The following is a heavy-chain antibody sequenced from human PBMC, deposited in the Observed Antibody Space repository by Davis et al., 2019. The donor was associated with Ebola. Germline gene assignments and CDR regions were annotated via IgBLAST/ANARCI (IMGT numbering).Heavy chain of an antibody. J-gene: IGHJ5*02. CDR3: AHKAYGSLANWFGP. V-gene: IGHV2-5*02. Sequence: SGLTLVKPTQTLTLTCSFSGFSLSTTGLGVGWIRQPPGKALEWLALIYWDDDKRYSPSLRSRLTISKDTSKNQVVLTMTNMDPLDTATYYCAHKAYGSLANWFGPWGQGTLVTVSS. CDR2: IYWDDDK. D-gene: IGHD4-17*01. CDR1: GFSLSTTGLG.